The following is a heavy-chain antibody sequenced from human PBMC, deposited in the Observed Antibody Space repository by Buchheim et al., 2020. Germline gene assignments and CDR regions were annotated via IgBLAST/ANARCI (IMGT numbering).Heavy chain of an antibody. CDR3: ARGASSSSLSLLDY. CDR2: IWYDGSNK. D-gene: IGHD6-6*01. CDR1: GFTFSSYG. J-gene: IGHJ4*02. V-gene: IGHV3-33*01. Sequence: QVQLVESGGGVVQPGRSLRLSCAASGFTFSSYGMHWVRQAPGKGLEWVAVIWYDGSNKYYADSVKGRFTISRDNSKNTLYLQMNSLRAKDTAVYYCARGASSSSLSLLDYWGQGTL.